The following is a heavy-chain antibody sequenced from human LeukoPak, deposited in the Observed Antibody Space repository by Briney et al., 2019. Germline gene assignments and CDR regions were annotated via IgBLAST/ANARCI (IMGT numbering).Heavy chain of an antibody. Sequence: ASVKVSCKASGYTFTGYYMHWVRQAPGQGLEWMGWINPNSGGTNYAQKFQGRVTMTRDTSISTAYMELSRLRSDDTAVYYCARGRYNWNYLAFDIWGQGTMVTASS. V-gene: IGHV1-2*02. CDR1: GYTFTGYY. CDR3: ARGRYNWNYLAFDI. J-gene: IGHJ3*02. D-gene: IGHD1-7*01. CDR2: INPNSGGT.